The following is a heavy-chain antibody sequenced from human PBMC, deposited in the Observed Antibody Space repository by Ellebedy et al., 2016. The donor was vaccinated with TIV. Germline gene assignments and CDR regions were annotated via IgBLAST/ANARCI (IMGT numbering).Heavy chain of an antibody. CDR1: GGTFSSYT. D-gene: IGHD5-18*01. CDR2: IIPMLDIA. Sequence: AASVKVSCKASGGTFSSYTFSWVRQAPGQGLEWMGRIIPMLDIANYTQKFQGRVTITADKSTSTAYMELSGLRSEDTAVYYCAGGYSYGYFDYWGQGTLVTVSS. J-gene: IGHJ4*02. V-gene: IGHV1-69*02. CDR3: AGGYSYGYFDY.